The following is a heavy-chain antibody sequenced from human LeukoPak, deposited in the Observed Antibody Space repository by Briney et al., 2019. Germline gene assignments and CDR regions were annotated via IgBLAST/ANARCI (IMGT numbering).Heavy chain of an antibody. Sequence: GASVKVSCKASGYTFTSYAMNWVRQAPGQGLEWMGWINTNTGNPTYAQGFTGRFVFSLDTSVSTAYLQISSLKAEDTAVYYCARSNGGIAAAGTPSGNWFDPWGQGTLVTVSS. CDR2: INTNTGNP. CDR3: ARSNGGIAAAGTPSGNWFDP. D-gene: IGHD6-13*01. CDR1: GYTFTSYA. V-gene: IGHV7-4-1*02. J-gene: IGHJ5*02.